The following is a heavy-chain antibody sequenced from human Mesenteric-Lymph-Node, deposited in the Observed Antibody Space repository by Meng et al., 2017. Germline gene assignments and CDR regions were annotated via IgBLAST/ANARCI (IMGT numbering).Heavy chain of an antibody. CDR3: ARHGSHCVSSNCSSYFDP. CDR1: GGSIGSGSYY. Sequence: SETLSLTCSVSGGSIGSGSYYWSWIRQSAGKGREWIGRLNTSGSTNYNPSLESRVTISVDKSKNQIPLNLNSMTAADTAVYYCARHGSHCVSSNCSSYFDPWGQGTQVTVSS. CDR2: LNTSGST. V-gene: IGHV4-61*02. D-gene: IGHD2-2*01. J-gene: IGHJ5*02.